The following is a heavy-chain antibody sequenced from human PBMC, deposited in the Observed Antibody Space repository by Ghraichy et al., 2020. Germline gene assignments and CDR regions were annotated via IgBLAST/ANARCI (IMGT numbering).Heavy chain of an antibody. D-gene: IGHD6-19*01. CDR3: ARGPKGLSVAGRDV. CDR1: GYTFTGYF. Sequence: ASVKVSCKASGYTFTGYFIHWVRQARGQGLEWMGCINPNSGDTTYTQRFQGRVTMTRDTSLNTAYMELSRLTSDDTAIYYCARGPKGLSVAGRDVWGQGTKVTVSS. CDR2: INPNSGDT. J-gene: IGHJ6*02. V-gene: IGHV1-2*02.